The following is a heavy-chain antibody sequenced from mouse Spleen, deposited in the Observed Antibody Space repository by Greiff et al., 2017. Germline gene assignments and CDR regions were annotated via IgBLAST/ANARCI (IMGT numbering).Heavy chain of an antibody. CDR1: GFNIKDDY. D-gene: IGHD1-1*01. Sequence: EVQLQQSGAELVRPGASIKLSCTASGFNIKDDYMHWVKQRPEQGLEWIGWIDPENGDTEYASKFQGKATITADTSSNTAYLQLSSLTSEDTAVYYCIVATGTYWGQGTLVTVSA. CDR3: IVATGTY. J-gene: IGHJ3*01. V-gene: IGHV14-4*01. CDR2: IDPENGDT.